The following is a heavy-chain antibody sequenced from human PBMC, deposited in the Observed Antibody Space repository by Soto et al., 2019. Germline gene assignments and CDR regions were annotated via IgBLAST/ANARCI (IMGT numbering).Heavy chain of an antibody. CDR1: GGSFSGYI. Sequence: SETLSLTCDVYGGSFSGYIWTWIRQTPGKGLQWIGHINHSGSTNYNPSLKSRVTISVDTSKNQFSLKLSSVTAADTAVYYCARTLMVRGAYNWFDPWGQGTLVTVSS. CDR2: INHSGST. D-gene: IGHD3-10*01. V-gene: IGHV4-34*01. CDR3: ARTLMVRGAYNWFDP. J-gene: IGHJ5*02.